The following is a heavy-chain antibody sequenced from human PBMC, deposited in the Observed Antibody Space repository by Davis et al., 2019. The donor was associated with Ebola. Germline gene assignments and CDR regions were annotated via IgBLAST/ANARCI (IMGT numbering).Heavy chain of an antibody. V-gene: IGHV3-21*01. CDR1: GFTFKYYS. J-gene: IGHJ6*04. CDR2: ISSSSTYI. D-gene: IGHD6-19*01. CDR3: ARHSGWYYTMDV. Sequence: PGGSLRLSCAASGFTFKYYSMNWVRQAPGKGLEWVSTISSSSTYIHYADSVKGRFTISRDNAKNSLYLQMDSLRAEDTAVYYCARHSGWYYTMDVWGRGTTVTVST.